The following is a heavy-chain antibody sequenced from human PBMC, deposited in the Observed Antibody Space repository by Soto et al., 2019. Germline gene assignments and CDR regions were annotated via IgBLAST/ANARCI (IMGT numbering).Heavy chain of an antibody. D-gene: IGHD3-3*01. V-gene: IGHV4-59*08. Sequence: SETLSLTCTVSGGSISSYYWSWIRQPPGKGLEWIGYIYYSGSTNYNPSLKSRVTISVDTSKNQFSLKLSSVTAADTAVYYCARHDGYDFWSGYSFDPWGQGTLVTVS. CDR1: GGSISSYY. CDR2: IYYSGST. CDR3: ARHDGYDFWSGYSFDP. J-gene: IGHJ5*02.